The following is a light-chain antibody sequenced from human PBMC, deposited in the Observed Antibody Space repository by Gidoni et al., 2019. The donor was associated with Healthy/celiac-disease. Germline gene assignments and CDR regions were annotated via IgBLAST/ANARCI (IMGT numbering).Light chain of an antibody. V-gene: IGKV4-1*01. Sequence: DIVMTQSPDSLAVSLGERATINCKSSQSVLYRSSNKNFLAWYQQRPGQPPKLLIYWASARESGVPDRFSGSGSGTDFTLTISGLHAEDVAVYYCQQYYTTPLTFGGGTKVEIK. CDR2: WAS. J-gene: IGKJ4*01. CDR3: QQYYTTPLT. CDR1: QSVLYRSSNKNF.